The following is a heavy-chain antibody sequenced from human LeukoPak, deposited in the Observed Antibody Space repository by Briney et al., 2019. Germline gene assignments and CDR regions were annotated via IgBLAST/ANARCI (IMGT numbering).Heavy chain of an antibody. CDR3: ARGGLIVATIFTAFDI. V-gene: IGHV1-2*02. CDR1: GYTFTDYY. CDR2: INPNSGDS. D-gene: IGHD5-12*01. J-gene: IGHJ3*02. Sequence: ASVKVSCKASGYTFTDYYMHWVRQAPGQGLEWMGWINPNSGDSYSAQNFQGRVTMTRDTSISTAYMELSRLRSDDTAVYYCARGGLIVATIFTAFDIWGQGTMVTVSS.